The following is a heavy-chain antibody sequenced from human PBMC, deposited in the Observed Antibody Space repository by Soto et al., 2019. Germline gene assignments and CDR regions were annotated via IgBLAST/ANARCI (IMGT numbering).Heavy chain of an antibody. Sequence: GASVKVSCKAAGYTFIRDAIHWARQAPGQRLEWMGWINTGNSNTKYSQKFQGRVTITRDTSASTAYMELSSLRSEDTAVYFCARGIPVADYYGMDVRSQGTLVTVSS. CDR1: GYTFIRDA. CDR2: INTGNSNT. CDR3: ARGIPVADYYGMDV. J-gene: IGHJ6*02. D-gene: IGHD2-15*01. V-gene: IGHV1-3*04.